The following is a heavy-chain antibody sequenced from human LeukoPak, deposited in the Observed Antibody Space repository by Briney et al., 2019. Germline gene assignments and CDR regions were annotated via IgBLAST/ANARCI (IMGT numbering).Heavy chain of an antibody. Sequence: PGGSLRLSCAASGFIFSNYWMSWVRQAPGKGLEWVGRIRSNSDGGTIDYAAPVKGRFTLSRDDSKTTLYLQMNSLQTEDTAVYYCATDFYDSTWGQGTLVTVSS. V-gene: IGHV3-15*01. CDR1: GFIFSNYW. J-gene: IGHJ5*02. CDR2: IRSNSDGGTI. CDR3: ATDFYDST. D-gene: IGHD3-22*01.